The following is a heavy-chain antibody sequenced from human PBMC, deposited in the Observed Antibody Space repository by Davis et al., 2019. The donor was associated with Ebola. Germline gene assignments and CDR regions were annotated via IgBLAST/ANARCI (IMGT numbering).Heavy chain of an antibody. CDR2: INHSGST. CDR1: GGSFSGYY. J-gene: IGHJ4*02. V-gene: IGHV4-34*01. Sequence: SETLSLTCAVYGGSFSGYYWSWIRQPPGKGLEWIGEINHSGSTNYNPSLKSRVTISVDKSKNQFSLKLGSVTAADTAVYYCARSQWLVHSYGYWGQGTLVTVSS. CDR3: ARSQWLVHSYGY. D-gene: IGHD6-19*01.